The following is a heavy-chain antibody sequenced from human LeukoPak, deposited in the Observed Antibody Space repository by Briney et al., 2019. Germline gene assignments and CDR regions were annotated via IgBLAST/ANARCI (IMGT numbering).Heavy chain of an antibody. J-gene: IGHJ6*03. CDR2: IKQDGSEK. CDR1: GFTFSSYW. D-gene: IGHD3-16*01. CDR3: ARRQGGFYYYYYMDV. Sequence: GGSLRLSCAASGFTFSSYWMSWVRQAPGKGLEWVANIKQDGSEKYYVDSVKGRFTISRDNAKNSLYLQTNSLRAEDTAVYYCARRQGGFYYYYYMDVWGKGTTVTVSS. V-gene: IGHV3-7*01.